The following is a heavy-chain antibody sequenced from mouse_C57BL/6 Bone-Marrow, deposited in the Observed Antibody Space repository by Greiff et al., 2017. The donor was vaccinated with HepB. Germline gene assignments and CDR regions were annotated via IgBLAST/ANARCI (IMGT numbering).Heavy chain of an antibody. V-gene: IGHV2-2*01. Sequence: LQESGPGLVQPSQSLSITCTVSGFSLTSYGVHWVRQSPGKGLEWLGVIWSGGSTDYNAAFISRLSISKDNSKSQVFFKMNSLQADDTAIYYCGVAFAYWGQGTLVTVSA. CDR3: GVAFAY. CDR2: IWSGGST. J-gene: IGHJ3*01. CDR1: GFSLTSYG.